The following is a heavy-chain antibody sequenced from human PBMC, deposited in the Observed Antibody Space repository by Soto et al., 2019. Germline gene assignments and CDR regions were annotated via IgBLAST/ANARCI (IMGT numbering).Heavy chain of an antibody. CDR2: ISSGSSTI. CDR3: GGGIYSGMDV. CDR1: GFTFSYYS. V-gene: IGHV3-48*01. Sequence: EVQLVESGGDLVQPGGSLRLSCAASGFTFSYYSMNWVRQAPGKGLEWVSYISSGSSTIYYADSVKGRFTISRDNAKNSLYLQMNSLRGEDTAVYYCGGGIYSGMDVWGQGTTVTVSS. D-gene: IGHD3-16*01. J-gene: IGHJ6*02.